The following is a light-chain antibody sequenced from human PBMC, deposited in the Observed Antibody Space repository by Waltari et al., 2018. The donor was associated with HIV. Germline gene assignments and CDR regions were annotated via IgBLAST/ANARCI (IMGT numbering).Light chain of an antibody. CDR1: NIGSKT. CDR3: QVWDSSSDHVV. J-gene: IGLJ2*01. CDR2: DNS. Sequence: SFVLTQPPSMSVAPGTTASITCGGNNIGSKTVHWYQQKAGQAPLVVIYDNSDRPSGIPERFSGSNSGNTATLTITRVGAGDEADYYCQVWDSSSDHVVFGGGTKLTSL. V-gene: IGLV3-21*04.